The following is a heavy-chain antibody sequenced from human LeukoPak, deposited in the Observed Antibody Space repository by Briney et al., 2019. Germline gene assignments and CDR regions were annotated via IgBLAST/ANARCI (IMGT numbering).Heavy chain of an antibody. CDR3: ARERTLGYGDYGYYYGMDV. D-gene: IGHD4-17*01. J-gene: IGHJ6*02. V-gene: IGHV3-7*01. CDR2: IKQDGSEK. Sequence: GRSLRLSCAASGFTFSSYWMSWVRQAPGKGLEWVANIKQDGSEKYYVDSVKGRFTISRDNAKNSLYLQMNSLRAEDTAVYYCARERTLGYGDYGYYYGMDVWGQGATVTVSS. CDR1: GFTFSSYW.